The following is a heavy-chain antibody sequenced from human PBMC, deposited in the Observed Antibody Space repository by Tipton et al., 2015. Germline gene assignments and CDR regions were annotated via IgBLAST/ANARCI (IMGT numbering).Heavy chain of an antibody. V-gene: IGHV4-59*08. Sequence: TLSLTCTVSGGSFSDYYWSWIRQSPGEGLEWIGYIYYSGSTNYNPSLRSRVAMSMDTSKNQFSLKLTSVTAADTAVYYCARGDDSTSMATGFDYWGRGALVTVSS. J-gene: IGHJ4*01. CDR2: IYYSGST. CDR3: ARGDDSTSMATGFDY. CDR1: GGSFSDYY. D-gene: IGHD2/OR15-2a*01.